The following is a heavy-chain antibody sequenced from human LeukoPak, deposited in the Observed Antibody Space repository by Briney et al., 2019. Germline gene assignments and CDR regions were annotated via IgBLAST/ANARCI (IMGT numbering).Heavy chain of an antibody. CDR1: GYTFTDYG. D-gene: IGHD6-6*01. Sequence: APVKVSCKASGYTFTDYGISWVRQAPGQGLEWMGWISAYSGNTYFAQKFQGRVTMTTDTSTTTAYMELRSLRSDDTAVYYCARDRWSSSSSEGVFDIWGQGTMVTVFS. J-gene: IGHJ3*02. CDR3: ARDRWSSSSSEGVFDI. CDR2: ISAYSGNT. V-gene: IGHV1-18*01.